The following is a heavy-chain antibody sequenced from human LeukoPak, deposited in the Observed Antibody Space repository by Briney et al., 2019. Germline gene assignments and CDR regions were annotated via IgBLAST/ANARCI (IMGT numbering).Heavy chain of an antibody. D-gene: IGHD1-7*01. V-gene: IGHV4-59*02. CDR3: ARVDGTGTSYYYYYMDV. CDR2: IYYSGST. Sequence: PSSIPFLTCSVSGVSVSSLYWSWLRQPQRKGLEWIGYIYYSGSTNYNPSLKSRVTISVDTSKNQFSLKLSSVTAADTAVYYCARVDGTGTSYYYYYMDVWGKGTTVTVSS. J-gene: IGHJ6*03. CDR1: GVSVSSLY.